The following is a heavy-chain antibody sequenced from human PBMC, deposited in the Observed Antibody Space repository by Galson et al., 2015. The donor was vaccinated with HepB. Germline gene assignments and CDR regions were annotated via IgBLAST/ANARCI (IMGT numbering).Heavy chain of an antibody. Sequence: SLRLSCAASGFTFSYYAMAWVRQAPGKGLEWISAITPSGDNTYSADSMKGRFFISRDNSQNTLFLQMNSLRADATAIYFCAKVFPEKTDGWYRQALYYFDSWGHGTRVTVSS. D-gene: IGHD6-19*01. V-gene: IGHV3-23*01. J-gene: IGHJ4*01. CDR1: GFTFSYYA. CDR2: ITPSGDNT. CDR3: AKVFPEKTDGWYRQALYYFDS.